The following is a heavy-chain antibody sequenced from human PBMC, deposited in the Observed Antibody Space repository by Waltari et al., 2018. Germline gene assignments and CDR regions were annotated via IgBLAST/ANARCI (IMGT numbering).Heavy chain of an antibody. CDR3: ARVRGVMPSEYFQH. CDR1: GYTFTGYY. J-gene: IGHJ1*01. D-gene: IGHD3-10*01. Sequence: QVQLVQSGAEVKTPGASVKVSCKASGYTFTGYYMHWVPQAPGQGLEWMGRINPNSGGTNYAQKFQGRVTMTRDTSISTAYMELSRLRSDDTAVYYCARVRGVMPSEYFQHWGQGTLVTVSS. V-gene: IGHV1-2*06. CDR2: INPNSGGT.